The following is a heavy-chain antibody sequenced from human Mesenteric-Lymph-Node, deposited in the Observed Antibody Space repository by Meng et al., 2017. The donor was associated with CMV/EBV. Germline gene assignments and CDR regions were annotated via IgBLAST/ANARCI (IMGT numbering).Heavy chain of an antibody. CDR3: AREGG. V-gene: IGHV4-39*07. CDR2: VYYSGST. CDR1: GGSISSSSFY. J-gene: IGHJ4*02. Sequence: SETLSLTCTVSGGSISSSSFYWGWIRQPPGKGLEWVGHVYYSGSTYYNPSLKSRVTISVDTSKNQFSLKLRSVTAADTAVYYCAREGGWGQGTLVTVSS.